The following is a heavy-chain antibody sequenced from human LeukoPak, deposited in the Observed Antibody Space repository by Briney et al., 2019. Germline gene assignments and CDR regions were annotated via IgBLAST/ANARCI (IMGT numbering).Heavy chain of an antibody. Sequence: GGSLRLSCAASGFTFSSYEMNWVRQAPGKGLEWVSVIYSGGSTYYADSVKGRFTISRDNSKNTLYLQMNSLRAEDTAVYYCAREAVTRNYFDYWGQGTLVTVSS. J-gene: IGHJ4*02. CDR2: IYSGGST. V-gene: IGHV3-53*01. CDR1: GFTFSSYE. D-gene: IGHD4-17*01. CDR3: AREAVTRNYFDY.